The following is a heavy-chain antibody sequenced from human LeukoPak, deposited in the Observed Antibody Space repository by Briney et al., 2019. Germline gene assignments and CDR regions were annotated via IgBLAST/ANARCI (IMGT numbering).Heavy chain of an antibody. CDR2: ISAYNGNT. D-gene: IGHD1-26*01. Sequence: ASVKVSCKASGYTFTSYYMHWVRQAPGQGLEWMGWISAYNGNTDYAQNLQGRVTMTTDTSTSTAYMELRSLRSDDTAVYFCARDYSGSPDYWGQGTLVTVSS. J-gene: IGHJ4*02. CDR3: ARDYSGSPDY. CDR1: GYTFTSYY. V-gene: IGHV1-18*04.